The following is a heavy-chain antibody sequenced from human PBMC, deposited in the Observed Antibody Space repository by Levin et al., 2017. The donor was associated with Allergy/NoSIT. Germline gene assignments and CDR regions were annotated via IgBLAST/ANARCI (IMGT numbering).Heavy chain of an antibody. V-gene: IGHV4-39*01. CDR2: IHYSGRT. Sequence: PSETLSLTCTVSGASISSGDYFGGWIRQPPGKGLEWIGSIHYSGRTYYSPSVRSRVTMSVDTSKNQFSLRLTSVTAADTAIYYCARSPRGGSASYHIWGQGTLVTVSS. CDR1: GASISSGDYF. CDR3: ARSPRGGSASYHI. D-gene: IGHD1-26*01. J-gene: IGHJ4*02.